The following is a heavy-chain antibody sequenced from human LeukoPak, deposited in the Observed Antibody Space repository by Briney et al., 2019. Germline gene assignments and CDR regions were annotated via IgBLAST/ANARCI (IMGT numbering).Heavy chain of an antibody. J-gene: IGHJ6*03. D-gene: IGHD1-26*01. V-gene: IGHV4-59*01. Sequence: PSETLSLTCTVSGGSISSYYWSWIRQPPGKGLEWIGYIYYSGSTNYNPSLKSRVTISVDTSKNQFSLKLSSVTAADTAVYYCARFGGSYYGYYYYYMDVWGKGTTVTISS. CDR3: ARFGGSYYGYYYYYMDV. CDR2: IYYSGST. CDR1: GGSISSYY.